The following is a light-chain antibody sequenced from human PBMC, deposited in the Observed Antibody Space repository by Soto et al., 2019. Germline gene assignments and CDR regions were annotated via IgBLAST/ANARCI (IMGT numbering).Light chain of an antibody. Sequence: QSALTQPASVSGSPGQSITISCTGTSSDVGGYNYVSWYQQHPGKAPKLMIYDVSNRPSGVSNRFSGSKSGNTASLTISGLQAEDEADYYCSSYTSSGTPWFGGGTKLTVL. V-gene: IGLV2-14*01. CDR2: DVS. CDR3: SSYTSSGTPW. J-gene: IGLJ3*02. CDR1: SSDVGGYNY.